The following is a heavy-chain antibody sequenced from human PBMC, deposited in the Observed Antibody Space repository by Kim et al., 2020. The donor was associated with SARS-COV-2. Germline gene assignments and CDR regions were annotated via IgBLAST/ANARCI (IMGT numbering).Heavy chain of an antibody. CDR3: ARDNYGDYPD. V-gene: IGHV3-7*01. D-gene: IGHD3-16*01. Sequence: KLYVDSVRGRFTISKDNAKSSVDLQMSSLRVEDTAVYYCARDNYGDYPDWGQGTLVTVSS. J-gene: IGHJ4*02. CDR2: K.